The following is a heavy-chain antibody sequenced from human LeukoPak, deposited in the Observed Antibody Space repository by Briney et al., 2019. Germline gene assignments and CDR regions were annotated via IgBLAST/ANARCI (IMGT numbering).Heavy chain of an antibody. CDR3: ARTVGYCGSSSCYTGQINDYYYYGMDV. CDR1: GFTFSSYA. V-gene: IGHV3-23*01. J-gene: IGHJ6*02. D-gene: IGHD2-2*02. CDR2: ISDSGSDT. Sequence: HPGGSLRLSCSGFTFSSYAMSWVRQAPGKGLEWVSTISDSGSDTYYADSVKGRFTISRDNSKNTLYLQMKGLRAEDTAVYYCARTVGYCGSSSCYTGQINDYYYYGMDVWGQGTTVTVSS.